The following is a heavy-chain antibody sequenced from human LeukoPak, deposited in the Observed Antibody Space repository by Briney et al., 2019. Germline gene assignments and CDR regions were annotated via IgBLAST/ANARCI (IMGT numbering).Heavy chain of an antibody. Sequence: ASVKVSCKASGYTFTGYYMHWVRQAPGQGPEWMGWINPNSGGTNYAQKFQGRVTMTRDTSISTAYMELSRLRSDDTAVYYCAREGDTAMANFDYWGQGTLVTVSS. CDR1: GYTFTGYY. CDR3: AREGDTAMANFDY. CDR2: INPNSGGT. J-gene: IGHJ4*02. D-gene: IGHD5-18*01. V-gene: IGHV1-2*02.